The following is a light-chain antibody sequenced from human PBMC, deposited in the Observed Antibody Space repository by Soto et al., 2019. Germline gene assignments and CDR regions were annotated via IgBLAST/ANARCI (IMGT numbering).Light chain of an antibody. V-gene: IGLV1-44*01. Sequence: QSVLTQPPSASGTPGQRVTISCSGSSSNIGSNSVNWYQQLLGTAPKLLMYSSNQRPSGVPDRFSGSKSGTSASLAISGLHSEDEADYYCAAWDDSLSGVVFGGGTNLTVL. CDR2: SSN. CDR1: SSNIGSNS. J-gene: IGLJ2*01. CDR3: AAWDDSLSGVV.